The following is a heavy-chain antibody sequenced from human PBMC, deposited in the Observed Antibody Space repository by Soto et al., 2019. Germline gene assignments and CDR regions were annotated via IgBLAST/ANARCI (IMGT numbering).Heavy chain of an antibody. J-gene: IGHJ4*02. CDR3: ATGVLGLCTGGNCPLDY. D-gene: IGHD2-15*01. CDR2: IWYHGIDK. V-gene: IGHV3-33*01. CDR1: GFTFSRQA. Sequence: QVQLVESGGGVVQPERSLRLSCAASGFTFSRQAMHWVRQATCRGLEWVAVIWYHGIDKYYADSVKSRFTISRDNSKNTVYLQMNSLGGEDTAVYYWATGVLGLCTGGNCPLDYWGQGILVTVSS.